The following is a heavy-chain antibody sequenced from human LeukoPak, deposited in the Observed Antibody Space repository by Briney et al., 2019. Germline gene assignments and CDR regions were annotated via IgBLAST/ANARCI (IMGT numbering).Heavy chain of an antibody. D-gene: IGHD1-26*01. CDR2: IKPDGRDK. V-gene: IGHV3-7*01. J-gene: IGHJ4*02. Sequence: PGGSLRLSCAASGLFFSTNWMSWVRQAPGKGLEWVATIKPDGRDKYYVDSVKGRSTMSRDNGKNSVYLQMNSLRAEDTAVYYCASWEASTNYWGQGTLVTVSS. CDR3: ASWEASTNY. CDR1: GLFFSTNW.